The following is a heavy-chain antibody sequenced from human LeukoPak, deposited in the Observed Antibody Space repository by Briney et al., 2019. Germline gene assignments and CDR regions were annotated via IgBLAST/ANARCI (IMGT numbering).Heavy chain of an antibody. D-gene: IGHD3-22*01. V-gene: IGHV4-38-2*02. J-gene: IGHJ4*02. Sequence: SETLSLTCTVSGYSITRHYSWAWVRQPPGKGLEWIGSLYNSGSTYYSPSLKRRASLSVDTSKNELSLQLSSVTAADTAVYFCARGVGYDDTLGSYYGFFDYWGQGTLVAVSS. CDR1: GYSITRHYS. CDR3: ARGVGYDDTLGSYYGFFDY. CDR2: LYNSGST.